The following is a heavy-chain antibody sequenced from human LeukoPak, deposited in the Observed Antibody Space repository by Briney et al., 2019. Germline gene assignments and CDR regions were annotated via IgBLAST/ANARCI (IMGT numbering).Heavy chain of an antibody. Sequence: SVKVSCKASGGTFSSYAISWVRQAPGQGLEWMGGIIPIFGTANYAQKFQGRVTITADESTSTAYMELSSLRSEDTAVYYCARDPNSMGYSSSWDSPLLDYWGQGTLVTVSS. CDR1: GGTFSSYA. CDR2: IIPIFGTA. V-gene: IGHV1-69*13. J-gene: IGHJ4*02. CDR3: ARDPNSMGYSSSWDSPLLDY. D-gene: IGHD6-13*01.